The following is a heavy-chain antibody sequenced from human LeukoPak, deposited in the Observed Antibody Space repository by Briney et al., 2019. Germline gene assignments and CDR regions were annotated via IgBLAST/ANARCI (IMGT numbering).Heavy chain of an antibody. CDR3: ARDLHWVVGATRGNAFDI. Sequence: EASVKVSCKASGYTFTSYGISWVRQAPGQGLEWMGWISAYNGNTNYAQKLQGRVTMTTDTSTSTAYMELRSLRSDDTAVYYCARDLHWVVGATRGNAFDIWGQGTMVTVSS. J-gene: IGHJ3*02. V-gene: IGHV1-18*01. CDR2: ISAYNGNT. CDR1: GYTFTSYG. D-gene: IGHD1-26*01.